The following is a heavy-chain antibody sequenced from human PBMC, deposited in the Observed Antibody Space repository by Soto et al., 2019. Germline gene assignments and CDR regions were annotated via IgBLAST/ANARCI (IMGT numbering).Heavy chain of an antibody. CDR1: GDSISSGGYS. D-gene: IGHD3-22*01. CDR3: ARDSLSGYYFDY. J-gene: IGHJ4*02. V-gene: IGHV4-30-2*01. CDR2: TYHSGGT. Sequence: QLQLQESGSGLVKPSQTLSLTCVVSGDSISSGGYSWNWLRQPPGKGLEWIGHTYHSGGTLYNPSLDSRVAISVDKPKNQFSLRLTSVTAADTAVYCCARDSLSGYYFDYWGQGTRVTVSS.